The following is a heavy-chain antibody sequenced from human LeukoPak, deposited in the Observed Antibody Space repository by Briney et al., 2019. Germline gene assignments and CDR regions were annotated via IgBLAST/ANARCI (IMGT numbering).Heavy chain of an antibody. CDR1: GYTFTSYG. CDR3: ARDLSYYDSSGYRLDY. D-gene: IGHD3-22*01. V-gene: IGHV1-18*01. J-gene: IGHJ4*02. CDR2: ISAYNGNT. Sequence: ASVKVSCKASGYTFTSYGISWVRQAPGQGLEWMGWISAYNGNTNYAQKHQGRVTMTTDTSTSTAYMELRSLRSDDTAVYYCARDLSYYDSSGYRLDYWGQGTLVTVSS.